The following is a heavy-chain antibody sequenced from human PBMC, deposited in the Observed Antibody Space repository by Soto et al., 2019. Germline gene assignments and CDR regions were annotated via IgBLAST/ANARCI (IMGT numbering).Heavy chain of an antibody. J-gene: IGHJ4*02. D-gene: IGHD5-12*01. CDR2: ISSSSSYI. V-gene: IGHV3-21*01. CDR3: ARAGRDGYNLDY. Sequence: ESGGGLVKPGGSLRLSCAASGFTFSSYSMNWVRQAPGKGLEWVSSISSSSSYIYYADSVKGRFTISRDNAKNSLYLQMNSLRAEDTAVYYCARAGRDGYNLDYWGQGTLVTVSS. CDR1: GFTFSSYS.